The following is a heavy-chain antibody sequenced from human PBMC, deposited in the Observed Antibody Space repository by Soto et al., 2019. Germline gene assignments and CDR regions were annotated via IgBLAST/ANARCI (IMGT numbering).Heavy chain of an antibody. CDR3: ASKLGIGDGYNLFYYYGMDV. CDR2: IIPIFGTA. Sequence: SVKVSCKASGGTFSSYAISWVRQAPGQGLEWMGGIIPIFGTANYAQKFQGRVTITADESTSTAYMELSSLRSEDTAVYYCASKLGIGDGYNLFYYYGMDVWGQGTTVTVSS. D-gene: IGHD5-12*01. J-gene: IGHJ6*02. CDR1: GGTFSSYA. V-gene: IGHV1-69*13.